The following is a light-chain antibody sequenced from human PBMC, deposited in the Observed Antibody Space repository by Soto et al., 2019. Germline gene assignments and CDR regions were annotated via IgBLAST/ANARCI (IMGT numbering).Light chain of an antibody. CDR3: SSYTRSSTPYV. CDR1: SSNIRNNY. Sequence: QSVLTQPPSVSAAPRQTVTISCSGSSSNIRNNYVSWYQQLPGTAPKLLIYDNNKRPSGIPDRFSGSKSGTSATLGITGLQTGDEADYYCSSYTRSSTPYVYGTGTKLTVL. J-gene: IGLJ1*01. V-gene: IGLV1-51*01. CDR2: DNN.